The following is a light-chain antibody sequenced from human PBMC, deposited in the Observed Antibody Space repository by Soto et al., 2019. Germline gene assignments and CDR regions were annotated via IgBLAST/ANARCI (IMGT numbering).Light chain of an antibody. V-gene: IGLV2-14*01. CDR1: SSDVGGYNY. Sequence: QSALTQPASVNGSPGQSITISCNGTSSDVGGYNYVSWYQQHPGKAPKLMIYDVSNRPSGVSNRFSGSKSGNTASLTISGLQAEDEADYYCSSYTSSSTLEVFGTGTKVTVL. CDR3: SSYTSSSTLEV. CDR2: DVS. J-gene: IGLJ1*01.